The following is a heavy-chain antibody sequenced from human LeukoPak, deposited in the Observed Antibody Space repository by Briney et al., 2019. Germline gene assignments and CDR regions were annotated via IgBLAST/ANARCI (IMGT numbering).Heavy chain of an antibody. CDR2: IYHGGST. V-gene: IGHV4-38-2*01. Sequence: SETLSLICAVSGYSISSGYYLGWIRQPPGKGLEWIGSIYHGGSTYYNTSLKRRDTISVDTSNNQFSLLLRCVAAAAPTVYYCARRGHSGSYYTFDCWGQGTLVTVSS. D-gene: IGHD1-26*01. J-gene: IGHJ4*02. CDR3: ARRGHSGSYYTFDC. CDR1: GYSISSGYY.